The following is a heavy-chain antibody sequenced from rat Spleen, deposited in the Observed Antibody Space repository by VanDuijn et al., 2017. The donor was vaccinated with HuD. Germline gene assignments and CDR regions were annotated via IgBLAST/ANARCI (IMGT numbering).Heavy chain of an antibody. CDR1: GFTFSDYY. Sequence: EVQLVESDGGLVQPGRSLKLSCAASGFTFSDYYMAWVRQAPTKGLEWVATISYGDSSGHSSTYYRDSVKGRFTISRDLAKSTLFLQMDSLRSEDTATYYCTRPTEGIAWFVYWGQGTLVTVSS. V-gene: IGHV5-29*01. CDR3: TRPTEGIAWFVY. CDR2: ISYGDSSGHSST. D-gene: IGHD1-11*01. J-gene: IGHJ3*01.